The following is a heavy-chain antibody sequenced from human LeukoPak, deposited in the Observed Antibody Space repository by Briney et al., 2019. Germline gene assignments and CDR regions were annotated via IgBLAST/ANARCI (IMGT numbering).Heavy chain of an antibody. V-gene: IGHV4-61*01. D-gene: IGHD6-19*01. Sequence: SETLSLTCTVSGGSVSSGSYYWSWIRQPPGKGLEWIGYIYYSGSTNYNPSLKSRVTISVDTSKNQFSLKLSSVTAADTAVYYCARDPGSSSGWSRYYGMDVWGQGTTVTVSS. CDR1: GGSVSSGSYY. CDR2: IYYSGST. J-gene: IGHJ6*02. CDR3: ARDPGSSSGWSRYYGMDV.